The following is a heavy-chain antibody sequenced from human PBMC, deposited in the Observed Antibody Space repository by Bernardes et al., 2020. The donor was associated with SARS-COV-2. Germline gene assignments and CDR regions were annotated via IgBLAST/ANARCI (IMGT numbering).Heavy chain of an antibody. CDR1: GYTFTGYY. CDR3: ARMPYYYDSSGPLGGMDV. CDR2: INPNSGGT. J-gene: IGHJ6*02. D-gene: IGHD3-22*01. Sequence: ASVKVFCKASGYTFTGYYMHWVRQAPGQGLEWMGWINPNSGGTNYAQKFQGRVTMTRDTSISTAYMELSRLRSDDTAVYYCARMPYYYDSSGPLGGMDVWGQGTTVTVSS. V-gene: IGHV1-2*02.